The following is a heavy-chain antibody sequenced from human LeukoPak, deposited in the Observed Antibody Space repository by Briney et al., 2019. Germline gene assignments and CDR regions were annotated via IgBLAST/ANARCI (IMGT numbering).Heavy chain of an antibody. CDR1: GFTFSSYG. D-gene: IGHD1-1*01. J-gene: IGHJ5*02. CDR2: IRYDGSNK. V-gene: IGHV3-30*02. Sequence: GGSLRLSCAASGFTFSSYGMHWVRQAPGKGLEWVAFIRYDGSNKYYADSVKGRFTISRDNSKNTLYLQMNSLRAEDTAVYYCAKDELEPKSRFDPWGQGTLVTVSS. CDR3: AKDELEPKSRFDP.